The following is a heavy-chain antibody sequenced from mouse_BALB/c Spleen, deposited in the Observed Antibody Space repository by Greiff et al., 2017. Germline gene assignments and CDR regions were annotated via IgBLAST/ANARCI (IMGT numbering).Heavy chain of an antibody. J-gene: IGHJ4*01. D-gene: IGHD3-1*01. Sequence: EVKLVESGGGLVKPGGSLKLSCAASGFTFSSYTMSWVRQTPEKRLEWVATISSGGGNTYYPDSVKGRFTISRDNAKNNLYLQMSSLRSEDTALYYCARYGARATFYYAMDYWGQGTSVTVSS. CDR2: ISSGGGNT. CDR1: GFTFSSYT. V-gene: IGHV5-9*03. CDR3: ARYGARATFYYAMDY.